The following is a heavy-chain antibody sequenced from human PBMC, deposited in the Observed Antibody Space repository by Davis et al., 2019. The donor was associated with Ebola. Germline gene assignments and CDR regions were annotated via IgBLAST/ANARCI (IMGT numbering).Heavy chain of an antibody. CDR1: GFTFSGHW. CDR3: ATDLYGDDF. CDR2: IKSDGSSA. V-gene: IGHV3-74*01. D-gene: IGHD3-10*02. J-gene: IGHJ4*02. Sequence: GESLKISCAASGFTFSGHWMHWVRQAPGKGLVWVSQIKSDGSSATYADSVKGRFTISRDNAKNTLYLQMNSLRAEDTAVYFCATDLYGDDFWGQGTLVTVSS.